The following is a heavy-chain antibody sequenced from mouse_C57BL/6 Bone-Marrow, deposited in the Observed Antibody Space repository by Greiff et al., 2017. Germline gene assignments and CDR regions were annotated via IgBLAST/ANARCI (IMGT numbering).Heavy chain of an antibody. Sequence: EVMLVESGGDLVKPGGSLKLSCAASGFTFSSYGMSWVRQTPDKRLEWVATISSGGSYTYYPDSVKGRFTISRDNDKNTLYLKMSSLKSEDTAMYYCARQTVVHYYAMDYWGQGTSVTVSS. J-gene: IGHJ4*01. CDR3: ARQTVVHYYAMDY. CDR2: ISSGGSYT. V-gene: IGHV5-6*02. D-gene: IGHD1-1*01. CDR1: GFTFSSYG.